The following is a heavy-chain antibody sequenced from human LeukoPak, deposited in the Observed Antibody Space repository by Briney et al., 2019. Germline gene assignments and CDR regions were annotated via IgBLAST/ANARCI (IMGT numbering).Heavy chain of an antibody. CDR1: GLIFSDFG. V-gene: IGHV3-30*18. CDR2: ISYDGINK. J-gene: IGHJ4*02. CDR3: VKDTSRTAAGTTWGSLDY. D-gene: IGHD6-13*01. Sequence: PGRSLRLSCAASGLIFSDFGMHWVRQAPGKGLEWVAVISYDGINKYYADSVKGRFTISRDNSTNTLYLQMNSLRPEDTAIYYCVKDTSRTAAGTTWGSLDYWGQGTLVTVS.